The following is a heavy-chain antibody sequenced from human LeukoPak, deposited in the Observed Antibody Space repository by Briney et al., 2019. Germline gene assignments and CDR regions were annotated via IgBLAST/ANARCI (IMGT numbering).Heavy chain of an antibody. CDR1: GFTVSSNY. CDR3: ARERPDYGGNSFYYGMDV. CDR2: IYSGGST. V-gene: IGHV3-53*01. D-gene: IGHD4-23*01. Sequence: GGSLRLSCAASGFTVSSNYMSWVRQAPGKGLEWVSVIYSGGSTYYADSVKGRFTISRDNSKNTLYLQMNSLRAEDTAVYYCARERPDYGGNSFYYGMDVWGQGTTVTVSS. J-gene: IGHJ6*02.